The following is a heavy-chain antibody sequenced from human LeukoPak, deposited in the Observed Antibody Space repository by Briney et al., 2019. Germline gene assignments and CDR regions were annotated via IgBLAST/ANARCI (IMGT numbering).Heavy chain of an antibody. CDR3: ARDAPITIFGVVTRDAFDI. V-gene: IGHV4-30-4*01. J-gene: IGHJ3*02. CDR1: GGSISSGDYY. CDR2: IYYSGST. Sequence: SETLSLTCTVSGGSISSGDYYWRWIRQPPGKGLEWIGYIYYSGSTYYNPSLKSRVTISVDTSKNQFSLKLSSVTAADTAVYYCARDAPITIFGVVTRDAFDIWGQGTMVTVSS. D-gene: IGHD3-3*01.